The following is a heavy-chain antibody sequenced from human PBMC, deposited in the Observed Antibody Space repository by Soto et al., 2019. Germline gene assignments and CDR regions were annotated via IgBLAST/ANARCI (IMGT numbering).Heavy chain of an antibody. V-gene: IGHV4-31*03. Sequence: LSLTCTVSGGSISSGDYYWSWIRQHPGKGLEWIGYIYYSGSNSYDPSLKSRLTISVDTSKNQFSLKLTSVTAADTAVYYCARARRYSSSWYYFDSWGQGTLVTVSS. CDR2: IYYSGSN. D-gene: IGHD6-13*01. CDR3: ARARRYSSSWYYFDS. CDR1: GGSISSGDYY. J-gene: IGHJ4*02.